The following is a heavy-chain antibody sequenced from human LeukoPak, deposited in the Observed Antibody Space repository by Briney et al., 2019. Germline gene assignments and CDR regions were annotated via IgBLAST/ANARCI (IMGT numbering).Heavy chain of an antibody. Sequence: PGGSLRLSCAASGFTFSSYAMSWVRQAPGKGLEWVSAISGSGGSTYYADSVKGRFTISRDNSKNTLYLQMNSLRAEDTAVYYCAKPSDYRGGDCSYFDYWGQGTLVTVSS. CDR1: GFTFSSYA. D-gene: IGHD2-21*02. J-gene: IGHJ4*02. V-gene: IGHV3-23*01. CDR3: AKPSDYRGGDCSYFDY. CDR2: ISGSGGST.